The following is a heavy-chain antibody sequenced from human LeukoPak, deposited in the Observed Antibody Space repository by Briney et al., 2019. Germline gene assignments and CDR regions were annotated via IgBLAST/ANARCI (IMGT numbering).Heavy chain of an antibody. V-gene: IGHV3-23*01. Sequence: GGSLRLSCAASGFTFSNYDMSWVRQAPGKGLEWVSAISGGGSTTYYADSVKGRFTISRDNSKNTLYLQMSSLRAEDTALYYCAKDSNYGSDYYFDYWGQGTLVTVSS. CDR2: ISGGGSTT. D-gene: IGHD3-10*01. J-gene: IGHJ4*02. CDR1: GFTFSNYD. CDR3: AKDSNYGSDYYFDY.